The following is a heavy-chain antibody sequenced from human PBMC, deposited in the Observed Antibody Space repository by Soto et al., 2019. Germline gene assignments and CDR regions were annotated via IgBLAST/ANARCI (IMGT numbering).Heavy chain of an antibody. D-gene: IGHD2-15*01. CDR1: SGSISSSNW. CDR2: IYHSGST. CDR3: ARLCSGGSCLDDAFDI. Sequence: SETLSLTCAVSSGSISSSNWWSWVRQPPGKGLEWIGEIYHSGSTNYNPSLKSRVTISVDKSKNQFSLKLSSVTAADTAVYYCARLCSGGSCLDDAFDIWGQGTVVTVSS. J-gene: IGHJ3*02. V-gene: IGHV4-4*02.